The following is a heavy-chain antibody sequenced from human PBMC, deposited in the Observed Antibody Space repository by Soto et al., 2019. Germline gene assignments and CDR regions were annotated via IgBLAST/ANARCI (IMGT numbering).Heavy chain of an antibody. CDR2: ISGSGGST. Sequence: EVQLLESGGGLVQPGGSLRLSCAASGFTFSSYAMSWVRQAPGKGLEWVSAISGSGGSTYYADSVKGRFTSSRDNSKNTLYLQMNSLRAEDTAVDYCAKRGYGDCGGVRAFDIWGQGTMVTVSS. CDR3: AKRGYGDCGGVRAFDI. V-gene: IGHV3-23*01. J-gene: IGHJ3*02. CDR1: GFTFSSYA. D-gene: IGHD4-17*01.